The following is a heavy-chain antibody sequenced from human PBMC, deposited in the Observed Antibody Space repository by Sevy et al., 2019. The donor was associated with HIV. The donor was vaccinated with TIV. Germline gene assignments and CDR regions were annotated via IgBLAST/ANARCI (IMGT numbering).Heavy chain of an antibody. Sequence: GGSLRLSCAASGFTFSSYGMHWVRQAPGKGLEWVAVIWYDGSNKYYADSVKGRFTISRDNSKNTLYLQMNSLRAEDTAVYYCARESRPSSGYYLEVGYWGQGTLVTVSS. V-gene: IGHV3-33*01. CDR1: GFTFSSYG. CDR3: ARESRPSSGYYLEVGY. CDR2: IWYDGSNK. J-gene: IGHJ4*02. D-gene: IGHD3-22*01.